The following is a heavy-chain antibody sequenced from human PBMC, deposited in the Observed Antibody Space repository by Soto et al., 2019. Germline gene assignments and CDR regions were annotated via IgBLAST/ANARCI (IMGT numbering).Heavy chain of an antibody. Sequence: QVQLVQSGAEVKEPGASVRVSCKASGYTFINFDISWVRQAAGQGLEWLGWMNPGSGKTGYASKFQGRATMTRDASTGTSHLELSSLTSDDTAVYYCARMASAGTLNGFDPWGQGTLVTVSS. CDR2: MNPGSGKT. D-gene: IGHD6-13*01. V-gene: IGHV1-8*02. CDR3: ARMASAGTLNGFDP. J-gene: IGHJ5*02. CDR1: GYTFINFD.